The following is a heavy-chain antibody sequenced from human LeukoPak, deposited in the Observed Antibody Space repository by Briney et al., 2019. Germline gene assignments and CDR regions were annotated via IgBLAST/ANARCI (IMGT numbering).Heavy chain of an antibody. CDR1: GYTFTGYY. CDR3: ARGPSPLGYCSSTSCYAPEYYFDY. D-gene: IGHD2-2*01. J-gene: IGHJ4*02. Sequence: GASVKVSCKASGYTFTGYYMHWVRQAPGQGLEWMGWINPNSGGTNYAQKFQGRVTMTRDTSISTAYMELSRLRSDDTAVYYCARGPSPLGYCSSTSCYAPEYYFDYWGQGTLVTVSS. V-gene: IGHV1-2*02. CDR2: INPNSGGT.